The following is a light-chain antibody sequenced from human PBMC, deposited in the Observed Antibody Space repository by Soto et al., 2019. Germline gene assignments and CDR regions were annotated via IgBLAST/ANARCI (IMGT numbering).Light chain of an antibody. CDR2: GAS. V-gene: IGKV3-15*01. J-gene: IGKJ4*01. CDR1: QSVSSN. Sequence: IVMTQSPATLSVSPGERATLSCRASQSVSSNLAWYQQKPGQAPSLLIYGASTRATGIPARFSGSGSGTEFTLTISSLQSEDFAVYYCQQFDEWPLTFGGGTKVDIK. CDR3: QQFDEWPLT.